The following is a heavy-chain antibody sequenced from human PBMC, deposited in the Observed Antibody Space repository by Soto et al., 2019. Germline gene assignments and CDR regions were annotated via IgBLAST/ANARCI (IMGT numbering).Heavy chain of an antibody. D-gene: IGHD2-15*01. V-gene: IGHV4-61*01. CDR3: ASALYCSGGSCSFDP. CDR1: GGSVSSGNYY. J-gene: IGHJ5*02. CDR2: IYYTGST. Sequence: QVQLQESGPGLVKPSETLSLTCTVSGGSVSSGNYYWSWIRQPPGKGLEWIGFIYYTGSTSYNPSLKSRVHISIDTSKNQFSRKFTSVTAADTAVYYCASALYCSGGSCSFDPWGQGTLVTVSS.